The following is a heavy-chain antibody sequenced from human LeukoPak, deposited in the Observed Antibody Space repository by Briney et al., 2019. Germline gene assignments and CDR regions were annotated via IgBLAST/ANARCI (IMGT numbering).Heavy chain of an antibody. Sequence: ASVKVSCKASGYTFTSYDINWVRQATGQGLEWMGWMNPNSGGTNYAQKFQGRVTMTRDTSISTAYMELSRLRSDDTAVYYCARVGLTGQQLVRANFDYWGQGTLVTVSS. D-gene: IGHD6-13*01. V-gene: IGHV1-2*02. CDR2: MNPNSGGT. J-gene: IGHJ4*02. CDR1: GYTFTSYD. CDR3: ARVGLTGQQLVRANFDY.